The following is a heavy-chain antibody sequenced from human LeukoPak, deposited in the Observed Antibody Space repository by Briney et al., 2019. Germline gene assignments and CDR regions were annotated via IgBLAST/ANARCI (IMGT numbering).Heavy chain of an antibody. Sequence: GGSLRLSCAASGFTVSSNYMSWVRQAPGKGLEWVSVIYSGGSTYYADSVKGRFTISRDNSKNTLYLQMNSPRAEDTAVYYCAREASIAVAGTDHDAFDIWGQGTMVTVSS. V-gene: IGHV3-53*01. J-gene: IGHJ3*02. CDR2: IYSGGST. CDR1: GFTVSSNY. D-gene: IGHD6-19*01. CDR3: AREASIAVAGTDHDAFDI.